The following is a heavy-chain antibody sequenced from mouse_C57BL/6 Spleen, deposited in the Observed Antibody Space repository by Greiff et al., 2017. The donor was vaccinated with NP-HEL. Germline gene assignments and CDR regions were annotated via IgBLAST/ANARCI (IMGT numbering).Heavy chain of an antibody. Sequence: QVQLKQSGAELVKPGASVKMSCKASGYTFTSYWITWVKQRPGQGLEWIGDIYPGSGSTNYNEKFKSKATLTVDTSSSTAYMQLSSLTSEDSAVYYCAREGPYDGYYYFDYWGQGTTLTVSS. D-gene: IGHD2-3*01. V-gene: IGHV1-55*01. J-gene: IGHJ2*01. CDR3: AREGPYDGYYYFDY. CDR2: IYPGSGST. CDR1: GYTFTSYW.